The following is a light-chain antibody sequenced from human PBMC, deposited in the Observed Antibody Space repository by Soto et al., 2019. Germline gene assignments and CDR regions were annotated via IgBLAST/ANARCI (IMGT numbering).Light chain of an antibody. J-gene: IGKJ1*01. Sequence: EIVLTQSPGTLSSSPGERATLSCRASQSISSSYFAWYQQKRGQAPRLLVYGACSRATGIPARFSGSGSGTDFTLTIGRLEPDDFAVYYCQQYGSSPRTFGRGTKVEIK. CDR3: QQYGSSPRT. V-gene: IGKV3-20*01. CDR1: QSISSSY. CDR2: GAC.